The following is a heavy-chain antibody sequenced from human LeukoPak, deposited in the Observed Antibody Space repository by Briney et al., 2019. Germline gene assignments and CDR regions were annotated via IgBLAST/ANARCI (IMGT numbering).Heavy chain of an antibody. CDR1: DDSITIYY. CDR2: IDHTGIT. V-gene: IGHV4-59*01. J-gene: IGHJ4*02. CDR3: ARRAGAYSHPYDY. Sequence: KTSETLSLTCTVSDDSITIYYWSWIRQPPGKGLEWIGYIDHTGITNYNPSLNSRVTISRDTSKNHFSLELSSATAADTAVYFCARRAGAYSHPYDYWGQGTLVTVSS. D-gene: IGHD4/OR15-4a*01.